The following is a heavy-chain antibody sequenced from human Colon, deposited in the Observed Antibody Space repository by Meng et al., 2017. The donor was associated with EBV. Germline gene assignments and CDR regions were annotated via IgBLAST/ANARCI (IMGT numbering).Heavy chain of an antibody. J-gene: IGHJ4*02. D-gene: IGHD2-15*01. Sequence: QGQLQESVPGLVRPSETLSLTCTVPGGSISSGDYYWSWIRQPPGKGLEWIGYIYYSGSTHYNPSLKSRVTISVDTSKNQFSLKVSSVTAADTAVYYCARQATGYCSGGSCYSGSIFDYWGQGTLVTVSS. CDR1: GGSISSGDYY. V-gene: IGHV4-30-4*01. CDR3: ARQATGYCSGGSCYSGSIFDY. CDR2: IYYSGST.